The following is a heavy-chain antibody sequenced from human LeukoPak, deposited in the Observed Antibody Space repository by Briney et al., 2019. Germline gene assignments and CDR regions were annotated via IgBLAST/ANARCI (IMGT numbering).Heavy chain of an antibody. J-gene: IGHJ3*02. CDR1: GFTFDDYA. CDR3: ARDFLDAFDI. CDR2: ISWNSGSI. V-gene: IGHV3-9*01. Sequence: PGGSLRLSCAASGFTFDDYAMHWVRQAPGKGLEWVSGISWNSGSIGYADSVKGRFTISRDNAKNSLYLQMNSLRAEDTAVYYCARDFLDAFDIWGQGTMVTVSS.